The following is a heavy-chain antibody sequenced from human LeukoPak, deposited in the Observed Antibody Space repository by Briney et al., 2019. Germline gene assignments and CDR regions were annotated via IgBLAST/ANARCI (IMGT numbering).Heavy chain of an antibody. Sequence: KPASVKVSCKASGGTFSSYAISWVRQAPGQGLEWMGRIIPILGIANYAQKFQGRVTITADKSTSTAYMELSSLRSEDTAVYYCARGSGEHPEAPLYFDYWGQGTLVTVSS. CDR1: GGTFSSYA. CDR2: IIPILGIA. J-gene: IGHJ4*02. CDR3: ARGSGEHPEAPLYFDY. D-gene: IGHD3-10*01. V-gene: IGHV1-69*04.